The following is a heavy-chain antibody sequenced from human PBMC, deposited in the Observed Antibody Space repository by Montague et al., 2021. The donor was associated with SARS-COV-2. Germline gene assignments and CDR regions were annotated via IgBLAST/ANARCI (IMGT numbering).Heavy chain of an antibody. Sequence: SETLSLTCSVSGDSITNHYWSWIRQPAGKGLEWIGRMHFTGKTNFSPFFSGRLTMSADTSKNQFSLKLTSVTAADTAIYFCARDRFDFGAGRQGTIDFWGQGILVTVSS. CDR3: ARDRFDFGAGRQGTIDF. D-gene: IGHD3-10*01. CDR1: GDSITNHY. V-gene: IGHV4-4*07. J-gene: IGHJ4*02. CDR2: MHFTGKT.